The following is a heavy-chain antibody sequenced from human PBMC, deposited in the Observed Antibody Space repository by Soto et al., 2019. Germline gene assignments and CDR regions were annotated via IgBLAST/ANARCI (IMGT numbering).Heavy chain of an antibody. V-gene: IGHV3-21*01. Sequence: PGGSLRLSCGASGFTLSSYTMNWVRQSPGKGLEWVSSFSSSDSYIYYADSVKGRLTISRDNAKNSLYLQMTSLRAEDAAVYYGAREASYCSHGVCYIRGFDYWGDGTLVTVCS. J-gene: IGHJ4*01. CDR2: FSSSDSYI. D-gene: IGHD2-8*01. CDR3: AREASYCSHGVCYIRGFDY. CDR1: GFTLSSYT.